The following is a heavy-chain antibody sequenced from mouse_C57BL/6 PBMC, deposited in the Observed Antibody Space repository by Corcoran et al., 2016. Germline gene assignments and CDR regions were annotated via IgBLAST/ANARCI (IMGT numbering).Heavy chain of an antibody. CDR1: GYTFTDYY. J-gene: IGHJ1*03. D-gene: IGHD2-5*01. CDR3: ARDYSNGYFDV. V-gene: IGHV1-26*01. CDR2: INPNNGGT. Sequence: EVQLQQSGPELVKPGASVKISCKASGYTFTDYYMNWVKQSHGKSLEWIGAINPNNGGTSYNQKFKGKATLTVDKSSSTAYMELRSLTSEDSAVYYCARDYSNGYFDVWGTGTTGTGSS.